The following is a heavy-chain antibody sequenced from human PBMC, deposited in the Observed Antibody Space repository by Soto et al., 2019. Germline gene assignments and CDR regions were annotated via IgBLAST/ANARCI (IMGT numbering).Heavy chain of an antibody. CDR1: GFTVSSNY. Sequence: EVQLVESGGGLVQPGGSLRLSCAASGFTVSSNYMSWVRQAPGKGLEWVSVIYSGGSTYYADSVKGRFTISRDNSKNTLYLQMNRLRAEDTAVYYCARDPKGAGTHNWGQGTLVTVSS. CDR3: ARDPKGAGTHN. J-gene: IGHJ4*02. D-gene: IGHD6-19*01. CDR2: IYSGGST. V-gene: IGHV3-66*01.